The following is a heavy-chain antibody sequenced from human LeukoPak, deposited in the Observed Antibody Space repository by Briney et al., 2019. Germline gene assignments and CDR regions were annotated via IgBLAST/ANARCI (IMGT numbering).Heavy chain of an antibody. V-gene: IGHV4-59*11. Sequence: PSETLSLTCSVSGGYISRHFWSWIQQPPGKGLEWIAFIHYSGRTKYNPSLQSRVTISIDTSENNFSLKLTSVTAADTAVYYCARLLDNDSSGDPDTFDMWGQGTVVTVSS. CDR1: GGYISRHF. CDR2: IHYSGRT. CDR3: ARLLDNDSSGDPDTFDM. J-gene: IGHJ3*02. D-gene: IGHD3-22*01.